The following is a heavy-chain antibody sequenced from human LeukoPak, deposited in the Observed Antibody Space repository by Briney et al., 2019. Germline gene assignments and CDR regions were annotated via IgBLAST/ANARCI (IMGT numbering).Heavy chain of an antibody. D-gene: IGHD6-13*01. CDR3: GHRRLYSSSWYSPLLY. V-gene: IGHV2-5*02. J-gene: IGHJ4*02. CDR1: GCSLSTSGVG. CDR2: IYWDDDK. Sequence: KESGPTLVKPTQTLTLTCTFSGCSLSTSGVGLGWIRQPPVKALEWLALIYWDDDKRYSPSLKSRLTITKDTSKNQVVLTMTNMDPVGPATHYYGHRRLYSSSWYSPLLYWRQGTLVTVSS.